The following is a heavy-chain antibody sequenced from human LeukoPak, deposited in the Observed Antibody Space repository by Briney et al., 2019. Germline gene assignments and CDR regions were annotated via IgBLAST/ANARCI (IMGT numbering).Heavy chain of an antibody. CDR3: ARSLAARYSFFDY. CDR2: ISSSSSYI. D-gene: IGHD6-6*01. J-gene: IGHJ4*02. CDR1: GFTFSSYS. V-gene: IGHV3-21*01. Sequence: GGSLRLSCAASGFTFSSYSMNWVRQAPGKGLEWVSSISSSSSYIYYADSVKGRFTISRDNAKNSLYLQMNSLRAEDTAVYYCARSLAARYSFFDYWGQGTLVTVSS.